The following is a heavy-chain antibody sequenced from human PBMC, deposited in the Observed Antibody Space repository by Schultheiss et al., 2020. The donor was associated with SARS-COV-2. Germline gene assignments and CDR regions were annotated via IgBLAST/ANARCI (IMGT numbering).Heavy chain of an antibody. CDR1: GFTFSDYS. D-gene: IGHD4-11*01. Sequence: GGSLRLSCAASGFTFSDYSMNWVRQAPGKGLEWVSRINGDGTRTDYADSAKGRFTISRDNAKNTLYLQMNSLTAEDTAVYYCARDLTTVTTADLGYWGQGTLVTVSS. CDR2: INGDGTRT. CDR3: ARDLTTVTTADLGY. V-gene: IGHV3-74*01. J-gene: IGHJ4*02.